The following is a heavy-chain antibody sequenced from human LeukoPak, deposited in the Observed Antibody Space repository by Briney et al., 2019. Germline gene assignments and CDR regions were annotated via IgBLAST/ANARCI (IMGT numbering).Heavy chain of an antibody. J-gene: IGHJ4*02. Sequence: SETLSLTCTVSGGSISSYYWSWIRQPPGKGLEWIGYIYYSGSTNYNPSLKSRVTMSVDTSKNQFSLKLSSVTAADTAVYYCARGVYGDYEHYYFDYWGQGTLVTVSS. V-gene: IGHV4-59*12. D-gene: IGHD4-17*01. CDR2: IYYSGST. CDR3: ARGVYGDYEHYYFDY. CDR1: GGSISSYY.